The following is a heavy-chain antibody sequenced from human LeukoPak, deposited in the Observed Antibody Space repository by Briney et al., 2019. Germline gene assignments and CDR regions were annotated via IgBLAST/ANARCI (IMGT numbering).Heavy chain of an antibody. CDR2: IKQDGSDK. CDR3: ARDLAVAGNSEFDY. Sequence: PGDSLRLSCAASGFTFTKYWMTWVRQAPGKGLEWVGNIKQDGSDKNYMDSVKGRFTISRDNTKNSVYLQMSSLRAEDTAVYYCARDLAVAGNSEFDYWGQGTLVTVSS. D-gene: IGHD6-19*01. J-gene: IGHJ4*02. CDR1: GFTFTKYW. V-gene: IGHV3-7*01.